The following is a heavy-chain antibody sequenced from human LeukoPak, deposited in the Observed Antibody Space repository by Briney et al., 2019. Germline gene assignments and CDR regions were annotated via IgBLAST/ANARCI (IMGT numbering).Heavy chain of an antibody. CDR3: ARDSSGYQ. CDR2: INEDGSNK. D-gene: IGHD3-22*01. Sequence: GGSLRLSCTASGFSFSNHYMRWIRQAPGKGLEWVANINEDGSNKWHLGSVKGRFTISRDNAKNSLYLQMNSLRAEDTAVYYCARDSSGYQWGQGTLVAVSS. CDR1: GFSFSNHY. V-gene: IGHV3-7*01. J-gene: IGHJ4*02.